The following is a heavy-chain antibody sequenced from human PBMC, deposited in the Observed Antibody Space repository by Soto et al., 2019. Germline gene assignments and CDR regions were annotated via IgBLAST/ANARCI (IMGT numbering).Heavy chain of an antibody. CDR3: AREDSIIIPAVSDF. V-gene: IGHV3-21*01. D-gene: IGHD2-2*01. J-gene: IGHJ4*02. Sequence: GGSLRLSCTVSGFAFNNYGINWVRQAPGQGLEWVSSISKSDYTYYSDSVKGRFNISRDNAKNSVSLQMNTLRVEDTAVYYCAREDSIIIPAVSDFWGQGTLVTVSS. CDR2: ISKSDYT. CDR1: GFAFNNYG.